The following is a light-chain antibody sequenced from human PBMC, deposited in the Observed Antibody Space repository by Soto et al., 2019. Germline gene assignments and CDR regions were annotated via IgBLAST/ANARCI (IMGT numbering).Light chain of an antibody. V-gene: IGLV2-8*01. J-gene: IGLJ2*01. CDR1: SSDVGGYNY. CDR3: SSSAGSNNLV. CDR2: EVT. Sequence: QSALTQPPSASGSPGQSVTISCTGTSSDVGGYNYVSWYQQHPGKAPKLMISEVTKRPSGVPDRFSGSKSGNTASLTVSGLQAEDEADYYCSSSAGSNNLVFGGGTKLTVL.